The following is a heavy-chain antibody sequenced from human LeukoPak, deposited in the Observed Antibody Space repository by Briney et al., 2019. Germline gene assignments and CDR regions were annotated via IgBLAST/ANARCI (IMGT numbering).Heavy chain of an antibody. D-gene: IGHD3-22*01. CDR3: ARGAHYNYDSSGYSYGDDC. CDR1: GFTFTNYN. CDR2: ISSSSSYI. V-gene: IGHV3-21*01. Sequence: GGSLRLSCAASGFTFTNYNMNWVRQAPGKGLEWVSSISSSSSYIYYADSVKGRFTISRDNAKNSLYLQMNSLRAEDTAVYYCARGAHYNYDSSGYSYGDDCWGQGTLVTVSS. J-gene: IGHJ4*02.